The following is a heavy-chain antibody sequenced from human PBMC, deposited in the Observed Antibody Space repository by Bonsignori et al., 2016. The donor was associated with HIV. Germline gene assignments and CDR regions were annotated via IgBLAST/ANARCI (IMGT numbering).Heavy chain of an antibody. CDR2: MNPNSGNT. Sequence: WVRQAPGQGLEWMGWMNPNSGNTGYAQKFQGRVTMTRNTSISTAYMELSSLRSEDTAVYYCAREGKDSSGYYPTAYNWFDPWGQGTLGTVSS. J-gene: IGHJ5*02. V-gene: IGHV1-8*01. CDR3: AREGKDSSGYYPTAYNWFDP. D-gene: IGHD3-22*01.